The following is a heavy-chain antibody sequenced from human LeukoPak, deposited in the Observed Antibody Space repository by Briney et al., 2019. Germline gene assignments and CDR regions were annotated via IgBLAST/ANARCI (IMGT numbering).Heavy chain of an antibody. D-gene: IGHD3-16*01. CDR3: AKASWVSSTDAVR. V-gene: IGHV3-23*01. J-gene: IGHJ4*02. CDR2: IRGNGET. CDR1: GL. Sequence: GGSLRLFCAASGLSWVRQGPARGLEWVSSIRGNGETFYADSVKGRFTLSSDSSRNTVYFQLNNLRVEDTAIYYCAKASWVSSTDAVRWGQGTLVTVSS.